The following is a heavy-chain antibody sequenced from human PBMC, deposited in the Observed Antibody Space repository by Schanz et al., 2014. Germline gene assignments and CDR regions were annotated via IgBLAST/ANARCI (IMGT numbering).Heavy chain of an antibody. V-gene: IGHV3-66*01. CDR3: ARDPVEGAPTPYYFDS. Sequence: EVQLLESGGGLVQPGGSLRLSCAVSGFTVNTNYMSWVRQAPGKGLEWISSMYINSGSTQYADSVKGRFTISRDNTKNSVFLQMSSLRVEDTGLYFCARDPVEGAPTPYYFDSWGPGTLVTVSS. J-gene: IGHJ4*02. CDR1: GFTVNTNY. D-gene: IGHD1-26*01. CDR2: MYINSGST.